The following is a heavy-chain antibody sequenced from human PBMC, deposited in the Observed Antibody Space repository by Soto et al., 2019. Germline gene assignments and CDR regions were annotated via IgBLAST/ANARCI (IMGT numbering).Heavy chain of an antibody. D-gene: IGHD6-19*01. J-gene: IGHJ6*03. V-gene: IGHV1-69*02. CDR2: IIPILGLA. CDR1: GGTLSGYT. Sequence: QVQLVQSGAEVKKPGSSVKVSCKASGGTLSGYTISWVRQAPGQGPEWMGRIIPILGLANYAQKFQGRVTITADNSTSTAYMELSSLRSDDTAVYYCARAVAGTKAYYYYYMDAWGKGTTVTVSS. CDR3: ARAVAGTKAYYYYYMDA.